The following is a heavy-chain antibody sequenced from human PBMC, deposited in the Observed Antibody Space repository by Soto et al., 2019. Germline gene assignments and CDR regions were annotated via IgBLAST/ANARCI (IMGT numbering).Heavy chain of an antibody. CDR1: GSPISSYY. Sequence: SETLSLTCAVSGSPISSYYWGWFRQRPGQGLEWVAYIYYTGTATYNPSLASRVAISLDASKSQFSLKLTSVNTADTAIYYCTRGGDPYKTGHWGQGTLVT. CDR2: IYYTGTA. V-gene: IGHV4-59*01. CDR3: TRGGDPYKTGH. J-gene: IGHJ4*02. D-gene: IGHD2-21*01.